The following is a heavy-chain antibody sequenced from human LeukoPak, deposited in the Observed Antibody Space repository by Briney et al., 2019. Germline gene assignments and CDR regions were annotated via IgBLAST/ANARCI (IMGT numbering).Heavy chain of an antibody. V-gene: IGHV3-7*01. CDR1: GFTFSSYW. CDR3: ARGPRYSYYGMDV. J-gene: IGHJ6*02. CDR2: IKQDGSEK. Sequence: GGSLRLSCAASGFTFSSYWMSWVRQAPGKGLEWVANIKQDGSEKYYVDSVKGRFTMSRDNAKNSLYLQMNSLRAEDTAVYYCARGPRYSYYGMDVWGQGTTVTVSS.